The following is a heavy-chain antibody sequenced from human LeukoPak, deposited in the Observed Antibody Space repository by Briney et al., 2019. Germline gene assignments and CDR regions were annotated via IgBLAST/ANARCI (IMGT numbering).Heavy chain of an antibody. Sequence: ASVKVSCKASGGTFSSYAISWVRQAPGQGLEWMGGIIPIFGTANYAQKFQGRVTITTDESTSTAYMELSSLRSEDTAVNYCARSHMYYYDSSGYPYWGQGTLVTVSS. J-gene: IGHJ4*02. D-gene: IGHD3-22*01. CDR1: GGTFSSYA. CDR3: ARSHMYYYDSSGYPY. V-gene: IGHV1-69*05. CDR2: IIPIFGTA.